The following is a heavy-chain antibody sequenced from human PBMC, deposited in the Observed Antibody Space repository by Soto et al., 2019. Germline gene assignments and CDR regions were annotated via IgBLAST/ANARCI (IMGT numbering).Heavy chain of an antibody. CDR3: VRLIGNSWLDS. Sequence: SETLSLTCTVSGDSIISNSYFWAWIRQPPGKGLEWIGSIYYSGTTYYNPSLKSRVTISVDRSNNQFSLHLSSVTPDDTAVYYCVRLIGNSWLDSWGQGTPVTVSS. CDR2: IYYSGTT. V-gene: IGHV4-39*01. CDR1: GDSIISNSYF. J-gene: IGHJ5*01.